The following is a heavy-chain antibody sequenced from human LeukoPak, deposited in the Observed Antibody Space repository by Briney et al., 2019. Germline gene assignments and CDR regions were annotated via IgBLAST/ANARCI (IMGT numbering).Heavy chain of an antibody. V-gene: IGHV4-38-2*02. D-gene: IGHD3-22*01. CDR1: GYSISSGHY. Sequence: SETLSLTCTVSGYSISSGHYWGWIRQPPGKGLEWIGSIYHSGSTYYNPSLKSRVTISVDTSKNQFSLKLSSVTAADTAVYYCAREGSAYDSSGYYDYWGQGTLVTVSS. CDR2: IYHSGST. J-gene: IGHJ4*02. CDR3: AREGSAYDSSGYYDY.